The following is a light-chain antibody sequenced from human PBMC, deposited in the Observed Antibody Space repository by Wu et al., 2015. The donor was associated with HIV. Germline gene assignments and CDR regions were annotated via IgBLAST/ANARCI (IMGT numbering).Light chain of an antibody. CDR2: DAS. V-gene: IGKV3-20*01. CDR1: QSVSSGY. J-gene: IGKJ1*01. Sequence: EIVLTQSPGTLSLSPGERATLSCRASQSVSSGYLAWYQQKPGQAPRLLIYDASNGATGIPDRFSGSGSKTDFTLTISRLEPEDFAVYYCQQYIYSPWTFGQGTKVGNQT. CDR3: QQYIYSPWT.